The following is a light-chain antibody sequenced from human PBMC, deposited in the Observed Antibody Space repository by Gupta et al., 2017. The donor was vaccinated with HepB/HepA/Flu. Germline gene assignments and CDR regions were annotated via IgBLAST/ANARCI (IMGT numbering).Light chain of an antibody. CDR1: QTLFYSSNSKNY. Sequence: DIVMTQSPESLAVSLGERATINCKSSQTLFYSSNSKNYLTLFQKKTGQPPRLLIYWASTRESGVPERFSDSGSGTDFTLTISNLQAEDVALYYCLKSYTIPTLTFGGGTRVEIK. J-gene: IGKJ4*01. V-gene: IGKV4-1*01. CDR2: WAS. CDR3: LKSYTIPTLT.